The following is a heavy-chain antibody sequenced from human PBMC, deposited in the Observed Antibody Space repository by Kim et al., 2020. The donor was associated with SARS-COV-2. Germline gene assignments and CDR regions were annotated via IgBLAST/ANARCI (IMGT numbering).Heavy chain of an antibody. CDR1: GYPLSKLC. D-gene: IGHD3-22*01. CDR2: RDPEDDVR. CDR3: ATWDKYYNISDYPDVEY. Sequence: ASVKVSCKVSGYPLSKLCIHWARQAPGKGLERMGGRDPEDDVRNYAQDFQGRVTMTEDTATETAYMELNSLTSEDTAVYFCATWDKYYNISDYPDVEYWGRGALVSVSS. J-gene: IGHJ4*02. V-gene: IGHV1-24*01.